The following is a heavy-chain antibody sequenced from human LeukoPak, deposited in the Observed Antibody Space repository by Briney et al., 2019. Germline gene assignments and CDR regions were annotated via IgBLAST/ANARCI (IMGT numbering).Heavy chain of an antibody. Sequence: ASVKVSCKASGYTFNTFGITWVRQAPGQGLEWMGWLTSSNANANYAQKYKGRVTMTTDTSTRTTYMELRSLRYEDTAIYFCAVVVPGQYYFDYWGRGTLVTVSS. CDR2: LTSSNANA. V-gene: IGHV1-18*01. CDR3: AVVVPGQYYFDY. D-gene: IGHD2-15*01. CDR1: GYTFNTFG. J-gene: IGHJ4*02.